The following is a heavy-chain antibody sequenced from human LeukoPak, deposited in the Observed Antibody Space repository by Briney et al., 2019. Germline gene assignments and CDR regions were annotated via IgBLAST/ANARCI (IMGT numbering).Heavy chain of an antibody. CDR1: GYTLTELS. CDR3: ATYGSGNYYTYFQH. CDR2: FDPEDGET. V-gene: IGHV1-24*01. J-gene: IGHJ1*01. D-gene: IGHD3-10*01. Sequence: ASVKVSCKVSGYTLTELSMHWVRQAPGTGLEWRGGFDPEDGETIYAQKFQGRVNMTEDTSTDTAYMELSSLRSEETAVYYCATYGSGNYYTYFQHWGQGTLVTVSS.